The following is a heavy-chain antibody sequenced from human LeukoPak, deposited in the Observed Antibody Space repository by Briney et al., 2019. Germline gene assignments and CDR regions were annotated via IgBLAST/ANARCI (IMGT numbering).Heavy chain of an antibody. CDR1: GCTISSYY. V-gene: IGHV4-59*08. J-gene: IGHJ4*02. CDR2: IHYSGST. D-gene: IGHD6-19*01. CDR3: ARWYSSGWAFDY. Sequence: SETLSLTCTVSGCTISSYYWNWIRQPPGKGLEWIGYIHYSGSTKYNPSLKSRVTISVDTSKNQFSLKLSSVTAADTAVYYCARWYSSGWAFDYWGQGTLVTVSS.